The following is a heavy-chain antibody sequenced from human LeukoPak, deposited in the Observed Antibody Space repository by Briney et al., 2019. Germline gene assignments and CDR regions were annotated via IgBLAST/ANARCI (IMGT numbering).Heavy chain of an antibody. D-gene: IGHD3-3*01. Sequence: ASVKVSCKASGYTFTGYYMHWVRQAPGQGPEWMGWINPNSGGTNYAQKFQGRVTMTRDTSISTVYMELSRLRSDDTAVYYCARVRITIFGVVSPLDYWGQGTLVTVSS. V-gene: IGHV1-2*02. CDR3: ARVRITIFGVVSPLDY. J-gene: IGHJ4*02. CDR1: GYTFTGYY. CDR2: INPNSGGT.